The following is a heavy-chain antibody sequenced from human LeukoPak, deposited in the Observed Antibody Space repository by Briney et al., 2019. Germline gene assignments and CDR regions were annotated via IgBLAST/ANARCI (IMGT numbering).Heavy chain of an antibody. D-gene: IGHD2-8*01. CDR3: AKDRCSNGIGCLYYYMDV. J-gene: IGHJ6*03. CDR2: INWNSDSI. V-gene: IGHV3-9*01. Sequence: GGSLRLSCAVSGFTFDDYAMHWVRQVPGKGLEWVSGINWNSDSIGYADSVKGRFTTSRDNAKNSLYLQMNSLRAEDTAVYYCAKDRCSNGIGCLYYYMDVWGKGTTVTISS. CDR1: GFTFDDYA.